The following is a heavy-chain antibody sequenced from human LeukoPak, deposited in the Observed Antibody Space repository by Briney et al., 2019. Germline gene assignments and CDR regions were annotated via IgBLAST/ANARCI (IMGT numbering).Heavy chain of an antibody. J-gene: IGHJ4*02. V-gene: IGHV3-7*01. CDR2: IKQDGSEK. CDR1: GFTFSSYW. D-gene: IGHD3-22*01. Sequence: SGGSLRLSCTASGFTFSSYWMSWVRQAPGKGLQWVANIKQDGSEKYYVDSVKGRFTISRDNAKNSLSLQMNSLRAEDTAVYYCASIYYYDSSGYSPLGYWGQGTLVTVFS. CDR3: ASIYYYDSSGYSPLGY.